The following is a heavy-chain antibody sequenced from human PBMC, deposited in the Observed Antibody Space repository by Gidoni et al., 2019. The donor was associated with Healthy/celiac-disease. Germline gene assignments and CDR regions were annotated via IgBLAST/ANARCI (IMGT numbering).Heavy chain of an antibody. CDR3: ARDSLQTSYYYYMDV. V-gene: IGHV3-48*02. D-gene: IGHD1-1*01. CDR2: ISSSSSTI. Sequence: EVQLVESGGGLVQPGGSLRLSCAASGFTFSSYSMNWVRQAPGKGLEWVSYISSSSSTIYYADSVKGRFTISRDNAKNSLYLQMNSLRDEDTAVYYCARDSLQTSYYYYMDVWGKGTTVTVSS. J-gene: IGHJ6*03. CDR1: GFTFSSYS.